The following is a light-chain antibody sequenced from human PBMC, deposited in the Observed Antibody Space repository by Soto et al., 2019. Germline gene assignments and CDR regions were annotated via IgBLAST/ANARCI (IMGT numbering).Light chain of an antibody. CDR2: DAS. Sequence: EIVLTQSPATLSLSPGERATLSCRASQSVSSYLAWYQQKPAQAPRLLIYDASNRATGIPARFSGSGSGTDFTLTISSLEPEDFAVYYCQQRSNWPITFGKGTKVDIK. V-gene: IGKV3-11*01. CDR1: QSVSSY. J-gene: IGKJ1*01. CDR3: QQRSNWPIT.